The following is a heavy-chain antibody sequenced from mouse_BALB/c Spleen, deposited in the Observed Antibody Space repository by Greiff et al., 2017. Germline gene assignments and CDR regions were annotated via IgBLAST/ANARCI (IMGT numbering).Heavy chain of an antibody. CDR2: IYPGDGST. Sequence: VKLVESGPELVKPGASVKMSCKASGYTFTSYYIHWVKQRPGQGLEWIGWIYPGDGSTKYNEKFKGKTTLTADKSSSTAYMLLSSLTSEDSAIYFCARMGYYSMDYWGQGTSVTVSS. D-gene: IGHD2-3*01. J-gene: IGHJ4*01. CDR1: GYTFTSYY. V-gene: IGHV1S56*01. CDR3: ARMGYYSMDY.